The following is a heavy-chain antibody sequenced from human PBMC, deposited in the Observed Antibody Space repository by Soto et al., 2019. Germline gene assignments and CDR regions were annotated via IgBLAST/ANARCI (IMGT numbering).Heavy chain of an antibody. D-gene: IGHD3-16*01. CDR2: IYYSGST. J-gene: IGHJ4*02. CDR1: GGSISSSSYY. V-gene: IGHV4-39*01. CDR3: ARGAWGNLGEIDY. Sequence: QLQLQESGPGLVKPSETLSLTCTVSGGSISSSSYYWGWIRQPPGKGLEWIGSIYYSGSTYYNPSLKSRVTISVDTSKNQFSLKLSSVTAADTAVYYCARGAWGNLGEIDYWGQGTLVTVSS.